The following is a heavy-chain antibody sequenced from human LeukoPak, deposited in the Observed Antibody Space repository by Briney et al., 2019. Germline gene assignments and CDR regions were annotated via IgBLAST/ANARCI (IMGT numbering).Heavy chain of an antibody. V-gene: IGHV4-61*02. CDR2: LYTTGST. J-gene: IGHJ5*01. Sequence: PSQPLSLTCTVSGGSMIGDVSHWNWIRQPAGEGLEWIGRLYTTGSTIYNPSLKSRVSISAEMSKNQFSVRLRAVSAADTAVYFCARGEPIVDTLCDSWGQGTLVTVSS. CDR1: GGSMIGDVSH. D-gene: IGHD1-14*01. CDR3: ARGEPIVDTLCDS.